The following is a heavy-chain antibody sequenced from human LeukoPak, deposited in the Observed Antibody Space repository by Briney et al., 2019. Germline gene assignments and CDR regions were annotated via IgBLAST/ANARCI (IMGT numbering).Heavy chain of an antibody. CDR2: IRYDGSNK. V-gene: IGHV3-30*02. CDR1: GFTFSSYG. J-gene: IGHJ3*02. CDR3: AKDGPRYDAFDI. Sequence: PGGSLRLSCAESGFTFSSYGMHWVRQAPGKGLEWEAFIRYDGSNKYYADSVKGRFTISRDNSKNTLYLQMNSLRAEDTAVYYCAKDGPRYDAFDIWGQGTMVTVSS.